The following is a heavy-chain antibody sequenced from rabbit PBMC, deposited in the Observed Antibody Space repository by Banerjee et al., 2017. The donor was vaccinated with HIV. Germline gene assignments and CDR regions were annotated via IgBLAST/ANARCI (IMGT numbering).Heavy chain of an antibody. CDR2: IKTGSSGST. D-gene: IGHD4-1*01. CDR1: GFSFSSSYW. V-gene: IGHV1S45*01. J-gene: IGHJ4*01. CDR3: ARGGSRSAWGLEL. Sequence: QEQLVESGGGLVQPEGSLTLTCTASGFSFSSSYWMCWVRQAPEKGPEWIACIKTGSSGSTYYASWAKGRFTISKTSSTTVTLQMTSLTAADTATYFCARGGSRSAWGLELWGQGTLVTVS.